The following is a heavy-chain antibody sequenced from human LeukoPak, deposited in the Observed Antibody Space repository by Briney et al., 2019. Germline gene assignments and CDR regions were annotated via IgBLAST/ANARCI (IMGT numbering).Heavy chain of an antibody. CDR3: ARGHSISPNWFDP. CDR1: GFTFSRLA. CDR2: ISASGP. V-gene: IGHV3-23*01. D-gene: IGHD6-13*01. J-gene: IGHJ5*02. Sequence: GGSLRLSCAASGFTFSRLAMTWVRQAPGKGLEWVSTISASGPYYADAVRGRFTISRGNSRNTLSLQMDSLRAEDTAVYYCARGHSISPNWFDPWGQGTLVTVSS.